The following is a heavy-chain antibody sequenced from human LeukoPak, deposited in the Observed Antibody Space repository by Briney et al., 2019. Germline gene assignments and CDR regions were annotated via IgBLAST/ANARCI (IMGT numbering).Heavy chain of an antibody. Sequence: PGGSLRLSCAASGFTFSSYAMSWVRQAPGKGLEWVSAISGSGGSTYYADSVKGRFTISRDNSKNTLYLQMNSLRAEDTAVYYRAIASGGWWLPFDYWGQGTLVTVSS. V-gene: IGHV3-23*01. CDR3: AIASGGWWLPFDY. D-gene: IGHD5-12*01. J-gene: IGHJ4*02. CDR2: ISGSGGST. CDR1: GFTFSSYA.